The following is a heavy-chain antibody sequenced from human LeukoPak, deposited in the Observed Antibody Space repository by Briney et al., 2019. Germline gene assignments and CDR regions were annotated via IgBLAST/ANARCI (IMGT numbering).Heavy chain of an antibody. J-gene: IGHJ4*02. V-gene: IGHV4-4*07. CDR1: GGSISSYY. D-gene: IGHD6-19*01. CDR2: IHTSGNT. CDR3: ARPLSSGWYGPFDY. Sequence: SETLSLTCTVSGGSISSYYWSWIRQPAGKGLEWIGRIHTSGNTNYNPSLKSRVTMSVDTSKNQFSLKMSSVTAADTAVYYCARPLSSGWYGPFDYWGQGTLVTVSS.